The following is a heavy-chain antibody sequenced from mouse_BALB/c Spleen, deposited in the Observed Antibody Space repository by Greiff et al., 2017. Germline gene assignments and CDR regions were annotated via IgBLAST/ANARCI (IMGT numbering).Heavy chain of an antibody. D-gene: IGHD1-1*01. CDR2: ISSGSSTI. V-gene: IGHV5-17*02. J-gene: IGHJ3*01. CDR1: GFTFSSFG. CDR3: ARGREYYGSSAWFAY. Sequence: EVMLVESGGGLVQPGGSRKLSCAASGFTFSSFGMHWVRQAPEKGLEWVAYISSGSSTIYYADTVKGRFTISRDNPKNTLFLQMTSLRSEDTAMYYCARGREYYGSSAWFAYWGQGTLVTVSA.